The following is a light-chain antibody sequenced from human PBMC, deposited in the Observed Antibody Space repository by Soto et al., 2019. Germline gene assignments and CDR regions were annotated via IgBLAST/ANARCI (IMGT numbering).Light chain of an antibody. Sequence: QSVLTQPPSASGSHGQSVAISCTGTSSDVGGYNYVSWYQQHPGKAPKLMIYEVNKRPSGVPDRFSGSKPGNTASLTVSGLQAEDEADYYCSSYAGSSNVFGTGTKVTVL. CDR2: EVN. J-gene: IGLJ1*01. V-gene: IGLV2-8*01. CDR3: SSYAGSSNV. CDR1: SSDVGGYNY.